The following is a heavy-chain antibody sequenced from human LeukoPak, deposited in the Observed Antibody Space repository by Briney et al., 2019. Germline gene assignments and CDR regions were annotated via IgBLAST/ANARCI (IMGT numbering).Heavy chain of an antibody. J-gene: IGHJ4*02. CDR2: INTNNGGT. CDR1: GYTFTVYY. CDR3: ARGGQILEVITATFDY. D-gene: IGHD1-20*01. V-gene: IGHV1-2*02. Sequence: ASVKVSCKASGYTFTVYYLHWVRQAPGQGPERMGWINTNNGGTNYAQRFQGRVTMTRDTSISTAYMELSSLRSDDTAVYYCARGGQILEVITATFDYWGQGTLVTVSS.